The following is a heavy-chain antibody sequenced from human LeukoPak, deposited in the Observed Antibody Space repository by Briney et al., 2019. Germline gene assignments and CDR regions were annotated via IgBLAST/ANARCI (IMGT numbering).Heavy chain of an antibody. D-gene: IGHD6-19*01. Sequence: ASVKVSCMASGYTFTGYYMHWVRQAPGQGLEGMGWINPNSGGTNYAQKFQGRVTMTRDTSISTAYMELSRLRSDDTAVYYCARDLWSSGWYPYYYYGMDVWGQGTTVTVSS. CDR3: ARDLWSSGWYPYYYYGMDV. V-gene: IGHV1-2*02. J-gene: IGHJ6*02. CDR1: GYTFTGYY. CDR2: INPNSGGT.